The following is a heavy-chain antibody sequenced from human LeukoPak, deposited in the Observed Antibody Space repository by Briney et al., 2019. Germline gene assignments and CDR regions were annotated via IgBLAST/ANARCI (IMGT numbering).Heavy chain of an antibody. CDR3: ATDPRVTMVRGVTNDY. CDR2: INPSGGST. V-gene: IGHV1-46*01. CDR1: GYTFTSYY. J-gene: IGHJ4*02. Sequence: ASVKVSCKASGYTFTSYYMHWVRQAPGQGLEWMGIINPSGGSTSYAQKFQGRVTMTRDTSTSTVYMELSSLRSEDTAVYYCATDPRVTMVRGVTNDYWGQGTLVTVSS. D-gene: IGHD3-10*01.